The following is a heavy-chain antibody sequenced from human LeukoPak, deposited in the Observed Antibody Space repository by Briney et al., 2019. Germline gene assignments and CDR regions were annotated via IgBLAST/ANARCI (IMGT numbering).Heavy chain of an antibody. D-gene: IGHD6-25*01. Sequence: GASVKVSCKASGYTFNTYGISWVRQAPGQGLEWMGWISTYNGDVNYVQNLQGRVTMTTDTSASTAYMELMSLRSDDTAVYYCLRDAQRPRLTPDYWGQETLVTVSS. CDR3: LRDAQRPRLTPDY. CDR1: GYTFNTYG. CDR2: ISTYNGDV. V-gene: IGHV1-18*01. J-gene: IGHJ4*02.